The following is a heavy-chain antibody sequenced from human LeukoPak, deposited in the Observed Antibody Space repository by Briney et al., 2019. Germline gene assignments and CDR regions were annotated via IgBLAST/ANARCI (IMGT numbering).Heavy chain of an antibody. CDR2: IYTSGST. V-gene: IGHV4-4*07. CDR1: GGSISSYY. Sequence: SETLSLTCTVSGGSISSYYWSWIRQPAGKGLEWIGRIYTSGSTNYNPSLKSRVTMSVDTSKNQFSLKLSSVTAADTAVYYCARDPYCSGGSCSSDYWGQGTLVTVSS. D-gene: IGHD2-15*01. J-gene: IGHJ4*02. CDR3: ARDPYCSGGSCSSDY.